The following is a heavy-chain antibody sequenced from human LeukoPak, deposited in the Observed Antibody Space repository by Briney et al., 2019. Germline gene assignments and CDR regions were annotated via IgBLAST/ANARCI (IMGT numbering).Heavy chain of an antibody. CDR1: GFTFSGSA. J-gene: IGHJ6*04. D-gene: IGHD6-13*01. CDR3: TRLVEAAAYYYYDGMDV. V-gene: IGHV3-73*01. CDR2: IRSKANSYAT. Sequence: GGSLRLSCAASGFTFSGSAMHWVRQASGKGLEWVGRIRSKANSYATAYAASVKGRFTISRDDSKNTAYLKMNSLKAEDTAVYYCTRLVEAAAYYYYDGMDVWGKGTTVTVSS.